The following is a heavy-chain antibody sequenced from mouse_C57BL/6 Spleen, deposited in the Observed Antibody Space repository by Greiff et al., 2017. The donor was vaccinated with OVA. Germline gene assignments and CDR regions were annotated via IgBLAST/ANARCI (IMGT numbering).Heavy chain of an antibody. CDR1: GYTFTDYY. J-gene: IGHJ2*01. D-gene: IGHD1-1*01. Sequence: EVQRVESGPVLVKPGASVKMSCKASGYTFTDYYMNWVKQSHGKGLEWIGVINPYNGGTSYNQKFKGKATLTVDKSSSTAYMELNSLTSEDSAVYYCARLDYSFFDYWGQGTTLTVST. CDR3: ARLDYSFFDY. CDR2: INPYNGGT. V-gene: IGHV1-19*01.